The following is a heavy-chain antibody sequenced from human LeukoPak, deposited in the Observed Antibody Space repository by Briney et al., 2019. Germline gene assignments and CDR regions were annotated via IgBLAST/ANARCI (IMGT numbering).Heavy chain of an antibody. Sequence: ASVKVSCKASGGTFSSYAISWVRQAPGQGLEWMGGIIPIFGTANYAQKFQGRVTITTDESTSTAYMELSSLRSEDTAVYYCAREPLIAAAQTGAFDIWGQGTMVTVSS. D-gene: IGHD6-13*01. CDR1: GGTFSSYA. CDR2: IIPIFGTA. V-gene: IGHV1-69*05. J-gene: IGHJ3*02. CDR3: AREPLIAAAQTGAFDI.